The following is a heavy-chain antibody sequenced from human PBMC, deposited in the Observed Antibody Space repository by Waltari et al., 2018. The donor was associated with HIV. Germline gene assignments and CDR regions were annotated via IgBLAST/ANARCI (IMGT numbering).Heavy chain of an antibody. V-gene: IGHV4-4*07. CDR3: ARQFTTGTTIYHYYYGMDV. J-gene: IGHJ6*02. CDR2: IYTSGTT. CDR1: GGSISSYY. D-gene: IGHD1-1*01. Sequence: QVQLQESGPGLVKPSETLSLTCTVSGGSISSYYWIWIRQPAGTGLEWIGRIYTSGTTTYNPSLRSRVTMSVDTSKNQFSLKLSSVTAADTAVYYCARQFTTGTTIYHYYYGMDVWGQGTTVTVSS.